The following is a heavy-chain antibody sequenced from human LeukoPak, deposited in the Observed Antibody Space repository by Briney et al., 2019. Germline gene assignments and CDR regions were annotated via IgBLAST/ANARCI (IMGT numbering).Heavy chain of an antibody. D-gene: IGHD1-26*01. CDR3: ARRTVTGLRQVGPTRYFDY. CDR2: ISSSSSYI. CDR1: GFTFSSYS. Sequence: GGSLRLSCAASGFTFSSYSMNWVRQAPGKGLEWVSSISSSSSYIYYADSVKGRFTISRDNAKNSLYLQMNSLRAEDTAVYYCARRTVTGLRQVGPTRYFDYWGQGTLVTVSS. V-gene: IGHV3-21*01. J-gene: IGHJ4*02.